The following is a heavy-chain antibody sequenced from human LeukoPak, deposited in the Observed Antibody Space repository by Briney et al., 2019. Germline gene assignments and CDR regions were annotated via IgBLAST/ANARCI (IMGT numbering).Heavy chain of an antibody. CDR2: MNPNSGNT. J-gene: IGHJ4*02. CDR1: GYTFTSYD. V-gene: IGHV1-8*01. Sequence: ASVKVSCKASGYTFTSYDINWVRQATGQGLEWMGWMNPNSGNTGYAQKFQGRVTMTRNTSISTAYMELSSLRSEDTAVYYCARGSGYSSSLDFDYWGQGALVTVSS. D-gene: IGHD6-13*01. CDR3: ARGSGYSSSLDFDY.